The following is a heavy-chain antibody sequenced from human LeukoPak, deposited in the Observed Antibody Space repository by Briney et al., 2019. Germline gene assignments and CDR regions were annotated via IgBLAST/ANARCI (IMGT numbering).Heavy chain of an antibody. J-gene: IGHJ4*02. Sequence: SETLSLTCTVSGDSINSLDLWSWVRQPPGKGLEWIGEMYLSGTTHSNPSVKSRVTISIDKSKNQFFLNLSSVTAADTAVYYCAGLVGRYSSGLYYYYFDYRGQGTLVTVSS. CDR1: GDSINSLDL. CDR3: AGLVGRYSSGLYYYYFDY. D-gene: IGHD3-22*01. CDR2: MYLSGTT. V-gene: IGHV4-4*02.